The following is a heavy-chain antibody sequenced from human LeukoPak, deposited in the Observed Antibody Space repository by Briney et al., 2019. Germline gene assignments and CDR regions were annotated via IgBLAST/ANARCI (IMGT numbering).Heavy chain of an antibody. D-gene: IGHD6-13*01. V-gene: IGHV3-7*01. Sequence: PGGSLRLSCAASGFTFSSYWMNWVRQAPGKGLEWVANIKQDGNEKYYVDSVKGRFTISRDNAKNSLYLQMNSLRAEDTAVYYCARVGFRIAALDYWGQGTLVTVSS. CDR2: IKQDGNEK. J-gene: IGHJ4*02. CDR1: GFTFSSYW. CDR3: ARVGFRIAALDY.